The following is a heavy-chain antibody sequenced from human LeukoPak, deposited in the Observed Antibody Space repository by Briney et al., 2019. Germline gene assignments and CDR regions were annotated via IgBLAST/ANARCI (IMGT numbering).Heavy chain of an antibody. CDR3: ARDMLAVLSNWFDP. CDR2: INPSGGGT. D-gene: IGHD2-8*01. Sequence: ASVKVSCKASGYTFTSYYIHWVRQAPGQGLEWMGVINPSGGGTSYAQKFQGRVTMTRDTSTSTVYMDLRSLRSEDTAVYFCARDMLAVLSNWFDPWGQGTLVTVSS. CDR1: GYTFTSYY. J-gene: IGHJ5*02. V-gene: IGHV1-46*01.